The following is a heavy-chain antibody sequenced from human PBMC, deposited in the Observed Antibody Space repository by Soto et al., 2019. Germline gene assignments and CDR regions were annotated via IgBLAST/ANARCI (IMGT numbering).Heavy chain of an antibody. D-gene: IGHD6-19*01. CDR2: INPGDSDT. J-gene: IGHJ4*02. V-gene: IGHV5-51*01. Sequence: LGESLKISCKGSGFDFSNHWIGWVRQMPGKGLEWMMIINPGDSDTRYSPSFQGRVTVSGDKSISTAYLQWNSLEASDTAMYYCATTGYSSGWYSRPPDYFDYWGQGTLVIVSS. CDR3: ATTGYSSGWYSRPPDYFDY. CDR1: GFDFSNHW.